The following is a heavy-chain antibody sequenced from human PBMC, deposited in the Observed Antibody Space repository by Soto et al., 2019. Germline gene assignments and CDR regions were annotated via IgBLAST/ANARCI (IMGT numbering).Heavy chain of an antibody. Sequence: PSETLSLTCAVSGGSISSGGYSWSWILQPPGKGLEWIGYIYHSGSTYYNPSLKSRVTISVDRSKNQFSLKLSSVTAADTAVYYCARGMTTVTTIDYWGQGTLVTVSS. V-gene: IGHV4-30-2*01. CDR3: ARGMTTVTTIDY. J-gene: IGHJ4*02. CDR2: IYHSGST. CDR1: GGSISSGGYS. D-gene: IGHD4-4*01.